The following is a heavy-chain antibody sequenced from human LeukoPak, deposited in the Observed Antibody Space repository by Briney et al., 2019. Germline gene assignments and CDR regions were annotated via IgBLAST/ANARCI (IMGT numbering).Heavy chain of an antibody. V-gene: IGHV1-8*03. D-gene: IGHD1-26*01. CDR1: GYTFTSYD. J-gene: IGHJ6*03. CDR2: MNPNSGNT. CDR3: ARDLGGSDLTNYYYYMDV. Sequence: ASVKVSCKASGYTFTSYDINWVRQATGQGLEWMGWMNPNSGNTGYAQKFQGRVTITRNTSISTAYMELSSLRSEDTAVYYCARDLGGSDLTNYYYYMDVWGKGTTVTVSS.